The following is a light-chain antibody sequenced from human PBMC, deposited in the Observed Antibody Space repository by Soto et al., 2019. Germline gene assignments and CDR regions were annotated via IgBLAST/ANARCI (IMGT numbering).Light chain of an antibody. CDR1: QTIRNY. CDR3: QQHNAAPRMT. CDR2: DIF. V-gene: IGKV3-11*01. J-gene: IGKJ2*01. Sequence: DIVLTQFPATLSLSPGESDTLSCRASQTIRNYLAWFQQKPGQAPRLLIYDIFNRAPDIPARFVGSGSGTDFTLTISSLQPDDSAVYYCQQHNAAPRMTFGQGTKLEIK.